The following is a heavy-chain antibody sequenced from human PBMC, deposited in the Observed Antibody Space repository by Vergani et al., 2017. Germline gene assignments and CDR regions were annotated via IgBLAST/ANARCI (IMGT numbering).Heavy chain of an antibody. CDR1: GDSFRSNKW. CDR3: ARDPKSYCSGGSGFSVWGAFDI. Sequence: QVQLHESGPGLVKPPGTLSLTCAVSGDSFRSNKWWTWVRQSPGKTLEWIGEISHSGSTNYNPSLKGRVTLSLDTSKNQFSLRLSSVTAADTAVYYCARDPKSYCSGGSGFSVWGAFDIWGRGTTVTVSS. D-gene: IGHD2-15*01. J-gene: IGHJ3*02. V-gene: IGHV4-4*03. CDR2: ISHSGST.